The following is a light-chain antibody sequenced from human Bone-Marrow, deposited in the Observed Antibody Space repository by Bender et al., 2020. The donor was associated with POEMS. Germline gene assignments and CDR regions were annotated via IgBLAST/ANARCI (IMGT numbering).Light chain of an antibody. CDR2: EDD. Sequence: FMLTQPHSVSESPGKTVTLSCTGSGGSIGDSYVQWYQQRPGSAPLTVIYEDDQRPSGVPDRFSGSIDTSSNSASLTISGLTTEDEADYYCQSYEDNNWVFGGGTKLTVL. V-gene: IGLV6-57*02. CDR3: QSYEDNNWV. CDR1: GGSIGDSY. J-gene: IGLJ3*02.